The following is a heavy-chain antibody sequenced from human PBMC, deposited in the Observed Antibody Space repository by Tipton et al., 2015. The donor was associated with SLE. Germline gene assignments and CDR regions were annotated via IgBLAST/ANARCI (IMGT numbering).Heavy chain of an antibody. J-gene: IGHJ6*02. D-gene: IGHD2-15*01. CDR2: INHSGST. CDR1: GGSISSYY. CDR3: ARCCSGESADYYYGMDV. V-gene: IGHV4-34*01. Sequence: TLSLTCTVSGGSISSYYWSWIRQPPGKGLEWIGEINHSGSTNYNPSLKSRVTISVDRSKNQFSLKLSSVTAADTAVYYCARCCSGESADYYYGMDVWGQGTTVTVSS.